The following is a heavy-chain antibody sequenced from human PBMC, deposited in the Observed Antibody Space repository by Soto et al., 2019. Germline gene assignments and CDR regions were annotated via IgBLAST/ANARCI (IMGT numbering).Heavy chain of an antibody. Sequence: ASVKVSCKASGYTFSRHALFWVRQAPGQRLEWMGWINAGNGDTKYSQKFQGRVTITRDTSASAVHMELSSLKASDTAMYYCASSGRQMGYYYYAMDVWGQGTTVTVSS. J-gene: IGHJ6*02. D-gene: IGHD1-26*01. CDR1: GYTFSRHA. V-gene: IGHV1-3*01. CDR3: ASSGRQMGYYYYAMDV. CDR2: INAGNGDT.